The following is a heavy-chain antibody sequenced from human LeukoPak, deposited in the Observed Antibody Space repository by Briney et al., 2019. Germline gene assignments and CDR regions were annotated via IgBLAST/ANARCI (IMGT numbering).Heavy chain of an antibody. V-gene: IGHV4-39*07. CDR2: IYYSGST. CDR1: GGSISSSSYY. D-gene: IGHD6-13*01. J-gene: IGHJ4*02. CDR3: ARDRSIAAAGIDY. Sequence: SETLSLTCTVSGGSISSSSYYWGWIRQPPGKGLEWIGSIYYSGSTYYNPSLKSRVTISVDTSKNQFSLKLSSVTAADTAVYHCARDRSIAAAGIDYWGQGTLVTVSS.